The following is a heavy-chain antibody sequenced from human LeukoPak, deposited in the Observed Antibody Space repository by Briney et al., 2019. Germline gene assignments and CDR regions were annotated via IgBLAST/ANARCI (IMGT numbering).Heavy chain of an antibody. Sequence: PGGSLRLSCAASGFTVSSNYMSWVRQAPGKGLELVSVIYSGGSTYYADSVKGRFTISRDNSKNTLYLQMNSLRAEDTAVYYCAREIGDCSGGSCHYYFDYWGQGTLVTVSS. CDR3: AREIGDCSGGSCHYYFDY. D-gene: IGHD2-15*01. CDR2: IYSGGST. J-gene: IGHJ4*02. CDR1: GFTVSSNY. V-gene: IGHV3-66*01.